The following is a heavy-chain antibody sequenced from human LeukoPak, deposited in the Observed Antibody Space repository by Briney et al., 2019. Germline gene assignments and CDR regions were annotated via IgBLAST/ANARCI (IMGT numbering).Heavy chain of an antibody. CDR3: ARDRSPAPGRSYGRGHFDY. D-gene: IGHD5-18*01. Sequence: SSVKVSCKASGYTFTGYYMHWVRQAPGQGLEWMGWINPNSGGTNYAQKFQGRVTMTRDTSISTAYMALSRLRSDDTAVYYCARDRSPAPGRSYGRGHFDYWGQGTLVTVSS. J-gene: IGHJ4*02. CDR2: INPNSGGT. CDR1: GYTFTGYY. V-gene: IGHV1-2*02.